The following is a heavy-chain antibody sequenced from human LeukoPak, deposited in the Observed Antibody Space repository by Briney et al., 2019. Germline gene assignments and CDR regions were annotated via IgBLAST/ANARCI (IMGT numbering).Heavy chain of an antibody. J-gene: IGHJ4*02. CDR1: EFTFSSFT. V-gene: IGHV3-21*01. Sequence: GGSPRLSCAASEFTFSSFTMNWVRQAPGKGLEWVSSISSSSSYIYYADSVKGRFTIFRDNGKNSLYLQMNSLRAEDTAVYYCARDHYYDSSGNYYGGYYFDYWGQGTLVTVSS. CDR3: ARDHYYDSSGNYYGGYYFDY. CDR2: ISSSSSYI. D-gene: IGHD3-22*01.